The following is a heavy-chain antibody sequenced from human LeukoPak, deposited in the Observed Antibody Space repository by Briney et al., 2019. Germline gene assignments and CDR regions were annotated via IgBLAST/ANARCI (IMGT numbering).Heavy chain of an antibody. CDR1: GFTFDDYT. J-gene: IGHJ2*01. D-gene: IGHD4-17*01. Sequence: GGSLRLSCAASGFTFDDYTMHWVRQAPGKGLEWVSLISWDGGSTYYADSVKGRFTISRDNSKNSLYLQMNSLRAEDTAVYYCARGGYGAYYFDLWGRGTLVTVSS. V-gene: IGHV3-43*01. CDR2: ISWDGGST. CDR3: ARGGYGAYYFDL.